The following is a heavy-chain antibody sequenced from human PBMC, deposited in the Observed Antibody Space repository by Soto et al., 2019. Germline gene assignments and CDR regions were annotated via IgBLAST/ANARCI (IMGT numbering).Heavy chain of an antibody. CDR3: ARLQQYYGGKPGDAFDI. CDR1: GYTFSSYD. CDR2: MNPNSGNT. D-gene: IGHD4-17*01. V-gene: IGHV1-8*01. J-gene: IGHJ3*02. Sequence: GASVKVSCKASGYTFSSYDINWVRQATGQGLEWMGWMNPNSGNTGYAQKFQGRVTMTRNTSISTAYMELSSLRSEDTAVYYCARLQQYYGGKPGDAFDIWGQGTIVTVSS.